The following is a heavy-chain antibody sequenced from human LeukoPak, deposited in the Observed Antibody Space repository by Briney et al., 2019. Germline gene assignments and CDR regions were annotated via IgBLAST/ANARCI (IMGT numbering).Heavy chain of an antibody. V-gene: IGHV3-43*02. D-gene: IGHD1-26*01. CDR3: AKPSGSYRNFDY. CDR2: ISGDGGST. Sequence: GGSLRLSCAASGFTFDDYAMHWVRQAPGQGLEWVSLISGDGGSTYYADSVKGRFTISRDNSKNSLYLQMNSLRTEDTALYYCAKPSGSYRNFDYWGQGTLVTVSS. CDR1: GFTFDDYA. J-gene: IGHJ4*02.